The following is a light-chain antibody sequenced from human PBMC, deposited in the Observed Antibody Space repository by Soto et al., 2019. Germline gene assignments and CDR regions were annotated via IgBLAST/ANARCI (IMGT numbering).Light chain of an antibody. CDR1: QSIGSY. CDR2: DAS. CDR3: QQSYSTPNT. V-gene: IGKV3-11*01. J-gene: IGKJ2*01. Sequence: EIVLTQSPATLSLSLGERATLSCRASQSIGSYLAWYQHKLGQPPRLLIYDASNRATGIPVRFSGSGSGTDFTLTISSLEPEDFATYYCQQSYSTPNTFGQGTKLEIK.